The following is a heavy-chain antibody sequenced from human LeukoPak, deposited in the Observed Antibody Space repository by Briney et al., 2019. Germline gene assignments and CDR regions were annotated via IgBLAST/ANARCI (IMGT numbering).Heavy chain of an antibody. V-gene: IGHV3-23*01. CDR3: AKTHVGDIVATGRIDY. Sequence: PGGSLRLSCAASGFTFSSYAMSWVRQAPGKGLEWVSAISGSGGSTYYADSVKGRFTISRDNSKNTLYLQMNSLRAEDTAVYYCAKTHVGDIVATGRIDYWGQGTLVTVSS. D-gene: IGHD5-12*01. CDR1: GFTFSSYA. CDR2: ISGSGGST. J-gene: IGHJ4*02.